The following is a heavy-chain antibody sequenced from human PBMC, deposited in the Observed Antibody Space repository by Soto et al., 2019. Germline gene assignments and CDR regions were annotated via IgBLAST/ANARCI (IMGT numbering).Heavy chain of an antibody. V-gene: IGHV4-34*01. J-gene: IGHJ4*02. D-gene: IGHD2-8*02. CDR2: INHSGST. CDR3: ARDKVTGLFDY. Sequence: SETLSLTCAVYGGSFSGYYWTWIRQPPGTGLEWIGEINHSGSTNYNPSLKSRVTISVDTSKNQFSLKLTSVTAADTAVYYCARDKVTGLFDYWGQGTLVTV. CDR1: GGSFSGYY.